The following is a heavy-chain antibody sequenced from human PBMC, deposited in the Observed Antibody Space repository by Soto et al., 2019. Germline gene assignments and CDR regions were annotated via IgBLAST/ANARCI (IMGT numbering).Heavy chain of an antibody. CDR3: ASSSGYSESDYFDY. Sequence: PSETLSLTCTVSGGSISSGDYYWSWIRQPPGKGLEWIGYIYYSGSTYYNPSLKSRVTISVDTSKNQFSLKLSSVTAADTAVYYCASSSGYSESDYFDYWGQGTLVTVSS. CDR2: IYYSGST. V-gene: IGHV4-30-4*01. J-gene: IGHJ4*02. CDR1: GGSISSGDYY. D-gene: IGHD3-3*01.